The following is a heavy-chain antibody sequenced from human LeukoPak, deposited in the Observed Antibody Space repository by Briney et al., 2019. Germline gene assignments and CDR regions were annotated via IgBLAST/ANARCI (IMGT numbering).Heavy chain of an antibody. J-gene: IGHJ4*02. D-gene: IGHD5-12*01. Sequence: PSETLSLTCTVSGGSISSYYWSWIRQPPGKGLEWIGYIYYSGSTNYNPSLKSRVTISVDTSKNQFSLKLSSVTAADTAVYYCAGLYSGYDWGGFDYWGQGTLVTVSS. V-gene: IGHV4-59*01. CDR3: AGLYSGYDWGGFDY. CDR1: GGSISSYY. CDR2: IYYSGST.